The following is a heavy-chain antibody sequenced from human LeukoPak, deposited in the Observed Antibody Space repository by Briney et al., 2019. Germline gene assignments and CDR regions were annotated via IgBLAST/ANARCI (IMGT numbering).Heavy chain of an antibody. Sequence: QPGGSLRLSCAASGFTFSSYAMTWVRQAPGKGLEWVSTISGSGGATYYADSVKGRFTISRDNSKNTLYLQMNSLRAEDTAVYYCARVYYDISALGYWGQGALVTVSS. CDR1: GFTFSSYA. J-gene: IGHJ4*02. D-gene: IGHD3-9*01. CDR2: ISGSGGAT. CDR3: ARVYYDISALGY. V-gene: IGHV3-23*01.